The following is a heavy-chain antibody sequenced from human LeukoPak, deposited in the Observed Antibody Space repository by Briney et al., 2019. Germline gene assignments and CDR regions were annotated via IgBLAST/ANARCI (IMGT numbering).Heavy chain of an antibody. Sequence: ASVKVSCKASGYTFTGYYMHWVRQAPGQGLEWMGWINPNSGGTNYAQKFQGRVTMTRDTSISTAYMELSRLRSDDTAVYYCARESLSSGYSPGAFDIWGQGTMVTVSS. J-gene: IGHJ3*02. V-gene: IGHV1-2*02. CDR2: INPNSGGT. D-gene: IGHD3-22*01. CDR1: GYTFTGYY. CDR3: ARESLSSGYSPGAFDI.